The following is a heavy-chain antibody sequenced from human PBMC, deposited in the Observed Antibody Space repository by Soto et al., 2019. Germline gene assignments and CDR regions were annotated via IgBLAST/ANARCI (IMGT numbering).Heavy chain of an antibody. J-gene: IGHJ4*02. V-gene: IGHV1-46*01. CDR1: GYTFTSYY. CDR3: ARDVFDSSGYYYGSFDY. Sequence: ASVKVSCKASGYTFTSYYMHWVRQAPGQGLEWMGIINPSGGSTSYAQKFQGRVTMTRDTSTSTVYMELSSLRSEDTAVYYCARDVFDSSGYYYGSFDYWGQGTLVTVSS. CDR2: INPSGGST. D-gene: IGHD3-22*01.